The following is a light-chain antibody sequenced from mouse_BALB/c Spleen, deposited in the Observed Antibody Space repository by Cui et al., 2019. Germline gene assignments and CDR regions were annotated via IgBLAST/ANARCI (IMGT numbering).Light chain of an antibody. J-gene: IGKJ1*01. V-gene: IGKV4-80*01. CDR3: HQWSSYPWT. Sequence: QIVLTQSPAIMSASLGEEITLTCSASSSINYMHWYQQKSGTSPKLLIFSTSNLASGVPSRFSGSGSGTFYPLTISSVEAEDAADYYCHQWSSYPWTFGGGTKLEIK. CDR2: STS. CDR1: SSINY.